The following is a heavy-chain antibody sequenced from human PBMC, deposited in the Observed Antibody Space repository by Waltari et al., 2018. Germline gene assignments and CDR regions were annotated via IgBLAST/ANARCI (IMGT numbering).Heavy chain of an antibody. CDR2: IYHSGST. V-gene: IGHV4-4*02. CDR1: GGSISSSNW. J-gene: IGHJ6*02. Sequence: QVQLQESGPGLVKPSGTLSLTCAVSGGSISSSNWWSWVRQPPGTGLEWIGEIYHSGSTNYNPSLKSRVTISVDKSKNQFSLKLSSWTAADTAVYYCARDVVVVVGATADYYYGMDVLGQGTTVTVSS. CDR3: ARDVVVVVGATADYYYGMDV. D-gene: IGHD2-15*01.